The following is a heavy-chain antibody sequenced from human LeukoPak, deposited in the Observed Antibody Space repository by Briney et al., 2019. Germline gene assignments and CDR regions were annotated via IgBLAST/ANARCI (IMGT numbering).Heavy chain of an antibody. CDR1: GFTFSDYY. CDR3: ARREDCSGGSCYGYFDL. CDR2: ISSSGSTI. V-gene: IGHV3-11*01. D-gene: IGHD2-15*01. J-gene: IGHJ2*01. Sequence: GGSLRLSCAASGFTFSDYYMSWIRQAPGKGLEWGSYISSSGSTIYYADSVKGRFTISRDNAKNSLYLQMNSLRAQDTAVYYCARREDCSGGSCYGYFDLWGHGTLVTVSS.